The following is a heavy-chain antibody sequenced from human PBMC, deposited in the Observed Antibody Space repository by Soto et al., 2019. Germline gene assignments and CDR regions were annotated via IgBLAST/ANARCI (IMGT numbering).Heavy chain of an antibody. CDR1: RFTFSSYA. CDR2: ITSAGFNT. CDR3: SKSGDGY. V-gene: IGHV3-23*01. Sequence: EVQLLTSGGGLVQPGGSLRLSCAASRFTFSSYAMTWVRQAPGKGLEWVSSITSAGFNTYYADSVKGRFTISRDNSKNTVYLQINSLRAEDTAVYYCSKSGDGYWGQVTLVTVSS. J-gene: IGHJ4*02. D-gene: IGHD3-10*01.